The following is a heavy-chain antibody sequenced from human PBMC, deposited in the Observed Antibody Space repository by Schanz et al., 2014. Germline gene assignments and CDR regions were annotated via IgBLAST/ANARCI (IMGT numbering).Heavy chain of an antibody. J-gene: IGHJ5*02. CDR2: IRAYNGNT. D-gene: IGHD5-12*01. Sequence: QVQLVQSGAEVKKLGASVKVSCKASGYTFTIYGINWVRQAPGQGLEWMGWIRAYNGNTKDAQKLQGRVTMTTDTSTSTAYMELRSLRSDDTAVYYCAREGSAVATYNWFDPWGQGTLVTVSS. V-gene: IGHV1-18*04. CDR3: AREGSAVATYNWFDP. CDR1: GYTFTIYG.